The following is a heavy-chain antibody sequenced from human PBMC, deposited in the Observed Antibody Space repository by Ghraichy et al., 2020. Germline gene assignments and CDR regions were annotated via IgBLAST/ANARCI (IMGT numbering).Heavy chain of an antibody. CDR2: INPHSGGT. V-gene: IGHV1-2*02. CDR3: ASHGGTYSLDLCDY. D-gene: IGHD1-26*01. CDR1: GYTFTAYY. J-gene: IGHJ4*02. Sequence: ASVKVSCKASGYTFTAYYLHWVRQAPRQRLEWMGWINPHSGGTNYAQKFQGRVTMTRDTSISTGYMELSRLRSDDTAVYYCASHGGTYSLDLCDYWGQGTLVTAS.